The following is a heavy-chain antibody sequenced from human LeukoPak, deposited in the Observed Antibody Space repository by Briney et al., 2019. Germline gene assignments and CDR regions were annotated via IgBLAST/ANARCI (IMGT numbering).Heavy chain of an antibody. J-gene: IGHJ4*02. V-gene: IGHV3-30-3*01. D-gene: IGHD3-22*01. CDR1: GFTFSSYA. Sequence: GRSLRLSCAASGFTFSSYAMHWVRQAPGKGLEWVAVISYDGSNKYYADSVKGRFTISRDNSKNTLYLQMNSLRAEDTAVYYCALSSGYYYGLDYWGQGTLVTVSS. CDR2: ISYDGSNK. CDR3: ALSSGYYYGLDY.